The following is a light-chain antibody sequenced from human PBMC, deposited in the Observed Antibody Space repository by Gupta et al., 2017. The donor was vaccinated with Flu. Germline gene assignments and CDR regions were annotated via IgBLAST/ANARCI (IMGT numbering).Light chain of an antibody. CDR1: QSISTK. V-gene: IGKV1-39*01. CDR3: QQRIYSLFS. Sequence: DIEMTQSPSSLSVSVGDRVTIPCRARQSISTKLNWYQQKPGKAPKVLIYDAYKRQSGVPSRFSGRGDGTDFTLTISSQQPEDVSFYYCQQRIYSLFSFGGGTXVEIK. J-gene: IGKJ4*01. CDR2: DAY.